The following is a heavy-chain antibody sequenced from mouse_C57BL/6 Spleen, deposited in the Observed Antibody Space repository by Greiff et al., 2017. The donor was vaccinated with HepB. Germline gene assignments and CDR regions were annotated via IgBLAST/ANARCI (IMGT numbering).Heavy chain of an antibody. V-gene: IGHV1-53*01. Sequence: QVQLQQPGTELVKPGASVKLSCKASGYTFTSYWMHWVKQRPGQGLEWIGNINPSNGGTNYNEKFKSKATLTVDKSSSTAYMQLSSLTSEDSAVYYCARSQNYDYDGDYYAMDYWGQGTSVTVSS. J-gene: IGHJ4*01. CDR1: GYTFTSYW. D-gene: IGHD2-4*01. CDR3: ARSQNYDYDGDYYAMDY. CDR2: INPSNGGT.